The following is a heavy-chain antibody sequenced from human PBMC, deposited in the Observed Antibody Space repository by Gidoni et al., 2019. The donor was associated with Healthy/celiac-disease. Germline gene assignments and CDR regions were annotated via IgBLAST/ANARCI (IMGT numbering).Heavy chain of an antibody. CDR3: ASFMGVNDYSNYGFDY. Sequence: QVQLQESGPGLVKPSETLSLTCTVSGGSISSYYWSWIRQPPGKGLEWIGYIYYSGSTNYNPSLKSRVTISVDTSKNQFSLKLSSVTAADTAVYYCASFMGVNDYSNYGFDYWGQGTLVTVSS. J-gene: IGHJ4*02. CDR1: GGSISSYY. V-gene: IGHV4-59*01. D-gene: IGHD4-4*01. CDR2: IYYSGST.